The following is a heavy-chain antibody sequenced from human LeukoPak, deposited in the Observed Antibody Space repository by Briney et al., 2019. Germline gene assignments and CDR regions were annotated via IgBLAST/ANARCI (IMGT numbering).Heavy chain of an antibody. CDR3: AIEEVTTVTSDAFDI. J-gene: IGHJ3*02. D-gene: IGHD4-17*01. CDR2: INNSGST. V-gene: IGHV4-34*01. Sequence: PSETLSLTCAVYGGSFSGYYWSWIRQPPGKGLEWIGEINNSGSTNYNPSLKSRVTISVETSKNQFYLKLSCVSAADTAVYYCAIEEVTTVTSDAFDIWGQGTMVTVSS. CDR1: GGSFSGYY.